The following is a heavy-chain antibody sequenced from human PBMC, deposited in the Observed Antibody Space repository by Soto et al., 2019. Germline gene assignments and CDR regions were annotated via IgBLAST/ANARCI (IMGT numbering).Heavy chain of an antibody. CDR2: ISYDGSNK. D-gene: IGHD3-22*01. CDR1: GFTFSSYG. CDR3: AKATPLGYYYGGDY. Sequence: GGSLRLSCAASGFTFSSYGMHWVRQAPGKGLEWVAVISYDGSNKYYADSVKGRFTISRDNSKNTLYLQMNSLRAEDTAVYYCAKATPLGYYYGGDYWGQGTLVTVSS. V-gene: IGHV3-30*18. J-gene: IGHJ4*02.